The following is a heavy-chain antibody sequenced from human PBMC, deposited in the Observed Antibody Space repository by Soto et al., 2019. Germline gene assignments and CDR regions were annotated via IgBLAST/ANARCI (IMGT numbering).Heavy chain of an antibody. V-gene: IGHV4-4*02. CDR2: IYHSGST. J-gene: IGHJ5*02. D-gene: IGHD6-19*01. CDR1: GVSISSSHW. CDR3: ASTYSSGWKRNWFDP. Sequence: PSETLSLTCAVSGVSISSSHWWSWVRQPPGKGLEWIGEIYHSGSTNYNPSLKSRVTISVDKSKNQFSLKLSSVTAADTAVYYCASTYSSGWKRNWFDPWGQGTLVTVSS.